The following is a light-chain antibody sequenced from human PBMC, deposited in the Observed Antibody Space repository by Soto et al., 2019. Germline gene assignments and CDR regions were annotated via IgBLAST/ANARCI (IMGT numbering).Light chain of an antibody. V-gene: IGKV1-5*03. J-gene: IGKJ2*01. CDR1: QSVTLW. Sequence: DIPMTQSPSILSASVGDGVTIACRASQSVTLWLTWYQQKPGKAPKLLLYKASTLKSGVPSRFSGNGSETDVTLTISSLQPDDIGTYYCQQYNSYPYTFGQGTKLEIK. CDR2: KAS. CDR3: QQYNSYPYT.